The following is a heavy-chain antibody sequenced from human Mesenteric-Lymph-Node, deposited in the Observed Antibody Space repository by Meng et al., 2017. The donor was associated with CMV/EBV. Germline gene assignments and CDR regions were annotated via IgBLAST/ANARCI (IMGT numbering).Heavy chain of an antibody. CDR2: IFYSGGT. J-gene: IGHJ4*02. CDR3: ARVGRGGSDLDY. V-gene: IGHV4-39*07. Sequence: GSLRLSCTASGGSISSMSYYWSWIRLPPGKGPEWIGSIFYSGGTDYNPSLKSRVTISVDASKGQFSLKLTSVNAADTAVYYCARVGRGGSDLDYWGQGTLVTVSS. CDR1: GGSISSMSYY. D-gene: IGHD3-16*01.